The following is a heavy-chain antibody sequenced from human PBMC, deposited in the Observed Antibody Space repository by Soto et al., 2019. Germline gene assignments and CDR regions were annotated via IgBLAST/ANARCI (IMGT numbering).Heavy chain of an antibody. CDR1: GFTFSNAW. CDR2: IKSKTDGGTT. Sequence: PGGSLRLSCAASGFTFSNAWMSWVRQAPGKGLEWVGRIKSKTDGGTTDYAAPVKGRFTISRDDSKNTLYLQMNSLKTEDTAVYYCTTDVSMSSSGWYYFDYWGQGTLVTVSS. V-gene: IGHV3-15*01. J-gene: IGHJ4*02. CDR3: TTDVSMSSSGWYYFDY. D-gene: IGHD6-19*01.